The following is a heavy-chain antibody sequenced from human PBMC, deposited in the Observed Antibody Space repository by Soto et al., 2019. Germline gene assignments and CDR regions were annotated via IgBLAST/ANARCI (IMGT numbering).Heavy chain of an antibody. Sequence: SETLSLTCAVSGGSFSDNYWSWIRRPPGRGLEWIGELNPTGSTHYNPSLKRRVTISIDTSQNHFSLKLNSVTAADTAVYYCARGNFYNGLDVWDQGTTVTVSS. CDR2: LNPTGST. CDR1: GGSFSDNY. J-gene: IGHJ6*02. CDR3: ARGNFYNGLDV. V-gene: IGHV4-34*01.